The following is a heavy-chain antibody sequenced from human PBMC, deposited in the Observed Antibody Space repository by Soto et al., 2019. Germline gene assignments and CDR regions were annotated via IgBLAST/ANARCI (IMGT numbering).Heavy chain of an antibody. J-gene: IGHJ6*02. D-gene: IGHD6-19*01. V-gene: IGHV4-34*01. CDR3: ARHGVAGPFYYYYGMDV. CDR1: GGSFSGYD. CDR2: INHSGST. Sequence: PSETLSLTCAVYGGSFSGYDWTWIRQPPGTGLEWIGEINHSGSTNYNPSLKSRVTISTMSNNKFSLELSSVTAADTAVYYCARHGVAGPFYYYYGMDVWGQGTTVTVSS.